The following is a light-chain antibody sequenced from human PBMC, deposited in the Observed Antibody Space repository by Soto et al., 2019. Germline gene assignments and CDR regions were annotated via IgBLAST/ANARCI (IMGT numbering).Light chain of an antibody. V-gene: IGKV1-5*03. CDR2: KAS. CDR3: QQYDGYSRT. J-gene: IGKJ2*01. Sequence: DIQMTQSPSTLSASVGDRVTITCRASQSVSTWLAWYQQKPGKATKLLIYKASSLDSGVPSRFSGSGSGTEFTLPISSLQPDDFATYYCQQYDGYSRTFGQGTKLEIK. CDR1: QSVSTW.